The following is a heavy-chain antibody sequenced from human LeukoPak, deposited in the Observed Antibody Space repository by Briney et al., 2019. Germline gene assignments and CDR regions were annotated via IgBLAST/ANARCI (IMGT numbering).Heavy chain of an antibody. CDR1: GYTFTSYG. D-gene: IGHD2-2*01. CDR3: ARGGYCSSTSCYPIDY. J-gene: IGHJ4*02. V-gene: IGHV1-2*02. Sequence: ASVKVSYKATGYTFTSYGISWVRQAPGQGLEWMGWINPNSGGTNYAQKFQGRVTMTRDTSISTAYMELSRLRSDDTAVYYCARGGYCSSTSCYPIDYWGQGTLVTVSS. CDR2: INPNSGGT.